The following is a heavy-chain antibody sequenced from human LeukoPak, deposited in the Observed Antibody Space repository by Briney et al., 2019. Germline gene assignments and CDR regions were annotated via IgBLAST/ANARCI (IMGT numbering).Heavy chain of an antibody. Sequence: SETLSPTCTLPGASIRTYSWRWIRPPAGKGRGWVERITASETTDYNPSLKSRVTMSVDTSKNQVYLNLNSVTAADTAVYYCASSLYYYTSGAGFDYWGQGTLVTVST. CDR1: GASIRTYS. V-gene: IGHV4-4*07. D-gene: IGHD3-10*01. J-gene: IGHJ4*02. CDR3: ASSLYYYTSGAGFDY. CDR2: ITASETT.